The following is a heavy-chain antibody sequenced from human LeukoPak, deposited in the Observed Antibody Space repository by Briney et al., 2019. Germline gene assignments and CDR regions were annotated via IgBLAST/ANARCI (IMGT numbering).Heavy chain of an antibody. D-gene: IGHD3-16*01. CDR2: INPNSGGT. CDR3: ARVVNQGPRALGLDY. V-gene: IGHV1-2*02. Sequence: ASVKVSCKAPGYTFTGYYIHWVRQAPGQGLEWMGWINPNSGGTKYAQKFQGRVTMTRDTSISTAYMELSRLRSDDTAVYYCARVVNQGPRALGLDYWGQGTLVTVSS. CDR1: GYTFTGYY. J-gene: IGHJ4*02.